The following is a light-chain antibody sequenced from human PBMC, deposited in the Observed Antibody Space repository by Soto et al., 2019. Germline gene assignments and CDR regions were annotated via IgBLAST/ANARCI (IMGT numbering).Light chain of an antibody. J-gene: IGKJ4*01. Sequence: EVVMTQSPASLSVFPGGRATLSCRASQTISNNLVWYQQSPGQPPRLLIYGASTRATGIPARFSGSGSGTEFSRTISSLRSEEFAVYHWQQNHSWPLTFGGGTKVEVK. CDR1: QTISNN. CDR2: GAS. CDR3: QQNHSWPLT. V-gene: IGKV3-15*01.